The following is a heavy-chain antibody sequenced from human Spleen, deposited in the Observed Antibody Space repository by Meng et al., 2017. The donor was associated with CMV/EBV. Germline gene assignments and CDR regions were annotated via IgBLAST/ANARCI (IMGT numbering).Heavy chain of an antibody. D-gene: IGHD2-15*01. V-gene: IGHV1-2*02. CDR3: ARSAQVGGY. Sequence: ASVKVSCKASGYTFTNYAISWVRQAPGQGLEWMGWINPNSGGTNYERKFQGRVTMTRDTSISTAYMELSRLRSDDTAVYYCARSAQVGGYWGQGTLVTVSS. J-gene: IGHJ4*02. CDR1: GYTFTNYA. CDR2: INPNSGGT.